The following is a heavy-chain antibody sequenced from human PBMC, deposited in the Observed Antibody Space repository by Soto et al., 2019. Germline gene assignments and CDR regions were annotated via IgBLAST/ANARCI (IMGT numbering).Heavy chain of an antibody. D-gene: IGHD2-15*01. CDR1: GFTFSSYA. CDR2: ISGSGGST. Sequence: AGGSLRLSCAASGFTFSSYAMSWVRQAPGKGLEWVSAISGSGGSTYCADSVKGRFTISRDNSKNTLYLQMNSLRAEDTAVYYCAKGYCSGGSCYYPDDAFDIWGQGTMVTVSS. V-gene: IGHV3-23*01. CDR3: AKGYCSGGSCYYPDDAFDI. J-gene: IGHJ3*02.